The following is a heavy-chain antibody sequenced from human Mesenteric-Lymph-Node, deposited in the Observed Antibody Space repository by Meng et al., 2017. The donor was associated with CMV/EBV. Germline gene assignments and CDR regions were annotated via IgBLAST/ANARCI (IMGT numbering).Heavy chain of an antibody. CDR2: IKEDGSEK. V-gene: IGHV3-7*01. CDR1: GFIFSAYW. J-gene: IGHJ3*02. Sequence: GESLKISCAASGFIFSAYWMSWVRQAPEKGLEWVANIKEDGSEKYYVDSVKGRFTISRDNAKNSLYLQMNSLRAEDTAVYYCARLGDNFWSGPDAFDIWGQGTMVTVS. CDR3: ARLGDNFWSGPDAFDI. D-gene: IGHD3-3*01.